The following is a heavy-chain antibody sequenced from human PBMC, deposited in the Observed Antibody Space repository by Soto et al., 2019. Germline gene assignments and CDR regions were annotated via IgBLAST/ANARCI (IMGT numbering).Heavy chain of an antibody. Sequence: SETVSLTCAVSGYSISSGYYWGWIRQPPGKGLEWIGSIYHSGSTYYNPSLKSRVTISVDTSKNQFSLKLSSVTAADTAVYYCARDPQNSNWFDPWGQGTLVTVSS. J-gene: IGHJ5*02. CDR2: IYHSGST. CDR1: GYSISSGYY. D-gene: IGHD1-7*01. V-gene: IGHV4-38-2*02. CDR3: ARDPQNSNWFDP.